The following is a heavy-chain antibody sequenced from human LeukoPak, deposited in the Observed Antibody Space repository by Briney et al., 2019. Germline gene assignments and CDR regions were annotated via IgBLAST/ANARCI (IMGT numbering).Heavy chain of an antibody. D-gene: IGHD2-2*01. CDR3: AREISSSTSFDY. Sequence: GGSLRLSCAASGFSFSSYSMNWVRQAPGKGLEWVSSISSGSTYIYYADSVKGRFTISRDNAKNSLYLQVSTLRAEDTAVYYCAREISSSTSFDYWGQGTLVTVSS. J-gene: IGHJ4*02. CDR1: GFSFSSYS. V-gene: IGHV3-21*01. CDR2: ISSGSTYI.